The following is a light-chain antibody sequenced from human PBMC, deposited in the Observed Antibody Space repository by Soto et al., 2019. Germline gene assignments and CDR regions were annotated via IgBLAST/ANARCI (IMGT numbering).Light chain of an antibody. CDR1: QDFSNF. J-gene: IGKJ4*01. V-gene: IGKV1-9*01. CDR2: DAS. CDR3: QQLYSFPLT. Sequence: IQMTQSQSTLSASVGDRVTITCRASQDFSNFLAWYQQKPGRAPKLLMYDASTLQSGVPSRFSGSGSGTEVTLTISSLRPEDFATYYCQQLYSFPLTFGGGTKVDI.